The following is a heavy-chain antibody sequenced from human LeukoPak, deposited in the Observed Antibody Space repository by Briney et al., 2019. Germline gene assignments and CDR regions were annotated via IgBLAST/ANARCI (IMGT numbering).Heavy chain of an antibody. CDR2: IYYSGST. CDR3: ARVNTRITVGFDY. Sequence: SETLSLTCTVSGDSISSSDYYWGWIRQPPGKGLEWIGSIYYSGSTYYNPSLKSRVTISVDRSKNQFSLKLSSVTAADTAVYYCARVNTRITVGFDYWGQGTLVTVSS. D-gene: IGHD3-3*01. CDR1: GDSISSSDYY. J-gene: IGHJ4*02. V-gene: IGHV4-39*07.